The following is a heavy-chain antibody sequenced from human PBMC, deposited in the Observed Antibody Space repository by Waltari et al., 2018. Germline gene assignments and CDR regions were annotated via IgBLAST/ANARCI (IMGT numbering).Heavy chain of an antibody. D-gene: IGHD3-3*01. CDR3: ASGGRITIFGVVPPGVDY. J-gene: IGHJ4*02. V-gene: IGHV4-34*01. CDR2: INHSGST. CDR1: GGSFSGYY. Sequence: QVQLQQWGAGLLKPSETLSLTCAVYGGSFSGYYWSWIRQPPAKGLEWIGEINHSGSTNYNPSLKSRVTISVDTSKNQFSLKLSSVTAADTAVYYCASGGRITIFGVVPPGVDYWGQGTLVTVSS.